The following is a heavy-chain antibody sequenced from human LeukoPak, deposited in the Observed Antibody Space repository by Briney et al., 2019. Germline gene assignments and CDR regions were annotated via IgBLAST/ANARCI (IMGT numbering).Heavy chain of an antibody. J-gene: IGHJ4*02. D-gene: IGHD6-13*01. Sequence: SQTLSLTCVISGASVSSNSAAWNWIRQSPSRGLECLGRTYYRSKWYNDYAVSVKSRITINPDTSKNQFSLKLSSVTAADTAVYYCARVSSWFDGFDYWGQGTLVTVSS. CDR3: ARVSSWFDGFDY. CDR2: TYYRSKWYN. V-gene: IGHV6-1*01. CDR1: GASVSSNSAA.